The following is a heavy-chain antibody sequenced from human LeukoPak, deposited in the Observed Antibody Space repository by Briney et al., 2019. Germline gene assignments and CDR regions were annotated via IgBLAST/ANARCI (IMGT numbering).Heavy chain of an antibody. CDR2: IDSRDNT. D-gene: IGHD5-24*01. Sequence: GGSLRLSCAASGFAVSTDYMSWVRQAPGKGLEWVSVIDSRDNTYHADSVKGRFTISRHTSKNTLYLQMNSLRAEDTAVYYCARESTPLRGAFDPWGPGTLVTVSS. CDR1: GFAVSTDY. J-gene: IGHJ5*02. V-gene: IGHV3-53*04. CDR3: ARESTPLRGAFDP.